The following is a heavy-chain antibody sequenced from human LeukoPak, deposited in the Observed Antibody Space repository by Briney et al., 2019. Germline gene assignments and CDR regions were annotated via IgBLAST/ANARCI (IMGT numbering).Heavy chain of an antibody. CDR2: INHSGST. D-gene: IGHD3-10*01. CDR3: ARGLVTMVRGAAQFYTH. V-gene: IGHV4-34*01. J-gene: IGHJ4*02. CDR1: GGSFSGYY. Sequence: PSETLSLTCAVYGGSFSGYYWSWIRQPPGKGLEWIGEINHSGSTNYNPSLKSRVTISVDTSKNQFSLKLSSVTAADTAVYYCARGLVTMVRGAAQFYTHWGQGTLVTVSS.